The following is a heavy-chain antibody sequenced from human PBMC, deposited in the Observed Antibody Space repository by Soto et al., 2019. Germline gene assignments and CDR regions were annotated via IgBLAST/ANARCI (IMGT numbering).Heavy chain of an antibody. CDR2: IYYSGST. V-gene: IGHV4-39*01. CDR1: GGSISSSSYY. J-gene: IGHJ5*02. CDR3: ASGGRSGSGSYYNWFDP. D-gene: IGHD3-10*01. Sequence: SETLSLTCTVSGGSISSSSYYWGWIRQPPGKGLEWIGSIYYSGSTYYNPSLKSRVTISVDTPKNQFSLKLSSVTAADTAVYYCASGGRSGSGSYYNWFDPWGQGTLVTVSS.